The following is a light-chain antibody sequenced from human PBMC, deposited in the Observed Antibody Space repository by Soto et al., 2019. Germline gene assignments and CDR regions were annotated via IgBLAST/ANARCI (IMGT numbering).Light chain of an antibody. V-gene: IGKV3-20*01. J-gene: IGKJ1*01. CDR1: QSVSSSY. CDR3: QQYGRA. Sequence: DIFLAQSRVTLCSFPRERATFSCRASQSVSSSYLAWYQQKPGQAPRLLIYGASSRATGIPDRFSGSGSGTGFTLTISRLEPEDFAVYYCQQYGRAFGQGTKVDIK. CDR2: GAS.